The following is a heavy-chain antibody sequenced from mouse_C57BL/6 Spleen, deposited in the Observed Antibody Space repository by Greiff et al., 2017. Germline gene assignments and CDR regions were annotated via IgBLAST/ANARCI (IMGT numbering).Heavy chain of an antibody. D-gene: IGHD1-1*01. CDR3: ARRLYYYGSSHYYAMDY. Sequence: DVNLEVSGGGLVKPGGSLKLSCAASGFTFSDYGMHWVRQAPEKGLEWVAYISSGSSTIYYADTVKGRFTISRDNAKNTLFLQMTSLRSEDTAMYYCARRLYYYGSSHYYAMDYWGQGTSVTVSA. V-gene: IGHV5-17*01. CDR2: ISSGSSTI. CDR1: GFTFSDYG. J-gene: IGHJ4*01.